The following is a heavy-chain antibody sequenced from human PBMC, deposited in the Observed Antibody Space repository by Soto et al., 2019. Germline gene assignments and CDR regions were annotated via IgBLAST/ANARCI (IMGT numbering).Heavy chain of an antibody. V-gene: IGHV1-3*01. D-gene: IGHD3-10*01. CDR3: ARDRVLLWFGELSYYYYYGMDV. CDR2: INAGNGNT. J-gene: IGHJ6*02. Sequence: ASVKVSCKASGYTFTSYAMHWVRQAPGQRLEWMGWINAGNGNTKYSQKFQGRVTITRDTSASTAYMELGSLRSEDTAVYYCARDRVLLWFGELSYYYYYGMDVWGQGTTVTVSS. CDR1: GYTFTSYA.